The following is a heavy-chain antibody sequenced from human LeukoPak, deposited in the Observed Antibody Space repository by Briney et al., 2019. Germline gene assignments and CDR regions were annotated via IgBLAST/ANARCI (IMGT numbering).Heavy chain of an antibody. CDR1: GFTFSSYA. J-gene: IGHJ5*02. CDR2: ISGSGGST. V-gene: IGHV3-23*01. D-gene: IGHD1-26*01. CDR3: AKARSRSYSPHWFDP. Sequence: GGSLRLSCAASGFTFSSYAMSWVRQAPGKGLECVSAISGSGGSTYYADSVKGRFTISRDNSKNTLYLQMNSLRAEDTAVYYCAKARSRSYSPHWFDPWGQGTLVTVSS.